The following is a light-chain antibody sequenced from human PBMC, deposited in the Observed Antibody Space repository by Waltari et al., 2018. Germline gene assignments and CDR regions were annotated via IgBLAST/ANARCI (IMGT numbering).Light chain of an antibody. CDR2: DVT. V-gene: IGLV2-14*03. J-gene: IGLJ3*02. CDR1: SRDVGGFNY. Sequence: QSALTQPVSVSGSPGQSITISCTGTSRDVGGFNYVSWYQHHPGKAPKLMIYDVTKRPSGVSNRFSGSGSGNTASLTISGLQSEDEAYYYCSSYIRISASWVFGGGTKLTVL. CDR3: SSYIRISASWV.